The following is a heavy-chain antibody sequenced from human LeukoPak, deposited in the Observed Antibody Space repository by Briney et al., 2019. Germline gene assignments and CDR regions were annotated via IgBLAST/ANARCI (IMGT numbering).Heavy chain of an antibody. V-gene: IGHV4-34*01. J-gene: IGHJ5*02. D-gene: IGHD3-10*01. CDR3: ARALYGSGSYYKAHWFDP. CDR2: INHSGST. Sequence: SETLSLTCAVYGGSFSGYYWSWIRQPPGKGLEWIGEINHSGSTNHNPSLKSRVTISVDTSKNQFSLKLSSVTAADTAVYYCARALYGSGSYYKAHWFDPWGQGTLVTVSS. CDR1: GGSFSGYY.